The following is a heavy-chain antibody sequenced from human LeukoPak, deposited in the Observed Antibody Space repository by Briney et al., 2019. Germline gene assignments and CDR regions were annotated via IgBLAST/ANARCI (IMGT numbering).Heavy chain of an antibody. Sequence: SETLSLTCTVSGGSISTYYWSWIRQPPGKGLEWIGNIYYSGSTIYNPSLKSRVTMSVDTSKNQFSLNLTSVTAADTAVYYCARHRHYYDSSGYEGVGLYGMDVWGQGTTVTVSS. D-gene: IGHD3-22*01. CDR3: ARHRHYYDSSGYEGVGLYGMDV. CDR1: GGSISTYY. V-gene: IGHV4-59*01. J-gene: IGHJ6*02. CDR2: IYYSGST.